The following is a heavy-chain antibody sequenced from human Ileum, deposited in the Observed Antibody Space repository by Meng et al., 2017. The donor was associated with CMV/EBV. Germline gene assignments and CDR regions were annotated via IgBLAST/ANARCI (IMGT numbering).Heavy chain of an antibody. J-gene: IGHJ6*02. CDR3: ARGNYFAMDV. CDR2: ISSDGSST. Sequence: GGSLRLSCVASGFTFGNYWMHWVRQVPGKGLVWVSRISSDGSSTTHADSVKGRFTISRDNAKNTLYLQMNSLRAEDTALYYCARGNYFAMDVWGQGTTVTVSS. CDR1: GFTFGNYW. V-gene: IGHV3-74*03.